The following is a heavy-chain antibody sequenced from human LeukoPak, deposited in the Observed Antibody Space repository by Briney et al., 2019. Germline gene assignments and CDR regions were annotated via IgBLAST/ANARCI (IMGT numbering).Heavy chain of an antibody. V-gene: IGHV3-66*02. J-gene: IGHJ4*02. CDR2: IYSGRDT. Sequence: PGGSLRLSCAASGFTVSTNYMNWVRQAPGKGLEWVSIIYSGRDTYYADSVKGRFTISRDNSKNTLYLQMNSLRAEDTAVYYCARGWNYAFRFDNWGQGTLVTVST. D-gene: IGHD1-7*01. CDR1: GFTVSTNY. CDR3: ARGWNYAFRFDN.